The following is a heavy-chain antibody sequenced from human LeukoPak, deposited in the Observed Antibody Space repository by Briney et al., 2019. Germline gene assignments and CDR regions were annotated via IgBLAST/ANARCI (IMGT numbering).Heavy chain of an antibody. Sequence: PSETLSLTCIVSADSITSDYWSWIRQSPGKGLEWIGYINYNGTSEYNPSLKSRLTISVDTSKTYVFLQLRSLPATDTAVYYCARLDCFDDTCYNYWGLGTHVTVSS. CDR1: ADSITSDY. J-gene: IGHJ4*02. CDR3: ARLDCFDDTCYNY. CDR2: INYNGTS. V-gene: IGHV4-59*08. D-gene: IGHD3-22*01.